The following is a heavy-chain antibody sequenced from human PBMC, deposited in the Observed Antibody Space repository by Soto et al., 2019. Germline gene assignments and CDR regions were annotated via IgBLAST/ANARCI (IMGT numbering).Heavy chain of an antibody. Sequence: GWSLRLSCAASGFTFSSYAMSLVRQAPGKGLEWVSAISGSGGSTYYADSVKGRFTISRDNSKKTLYLQMNSLRAEETAVYYCAKVPRGFYDSSDNWFEPWGKGTLVTVSS. CDR3: AKVPRGFYDSSDNWFEP. CDR2: ISGSGGST. D-gene: IGHD3-22*01. CDR1: GFTFSSYA. V-gene: IGHV3-23*01. J-gene: IGHJ5*02.